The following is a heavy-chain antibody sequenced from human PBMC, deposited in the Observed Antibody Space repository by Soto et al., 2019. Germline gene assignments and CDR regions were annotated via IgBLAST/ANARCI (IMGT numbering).Heavy chain of an antibody. CDR1: GFTFSSYG. Sequence: SGGSLRLSCAASGFTFSSYGMHWVRQAPGKGLEWVAVIWYDGSNKYYADSVKGRFTISRDNSKNTLYLQMNSLRAEDTAVYYCAREDPQGRGWFDPWGQGTLVTVSS. CDR3: AREDPQGRGWFDP. V-gene: IGHV3-33*01. CDR2: IWYDGSNK. J-gene: IGHJ5*02.